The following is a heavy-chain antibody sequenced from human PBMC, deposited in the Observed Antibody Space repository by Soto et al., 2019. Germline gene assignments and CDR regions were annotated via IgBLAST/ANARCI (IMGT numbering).Heavy chain of an antibody. CDR1: SGSVSSGSYY. D-gene: IGHD6-13*01. CDR2: IYYNGGT. Sequence: QVQLQESGPGLVKPSEALSLTCTVSSGSVSSGSYYWHWIRLPPGKALEWIGYIYYNGGTNYNPSPKSRVXXXIXXSQYQFSLKLSSGTAAATAVYYCAGGGRGSRNLDYWGQGTLFSVSS. CDR3: AGGGRGSRNLDY. V-gene: IGHV4-61*01. J-gene: IGHJ4*02.